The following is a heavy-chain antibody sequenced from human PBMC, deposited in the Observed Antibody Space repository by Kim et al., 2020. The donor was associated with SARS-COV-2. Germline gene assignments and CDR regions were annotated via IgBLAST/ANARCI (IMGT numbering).Heavy chain of an antibody. D-gene: IGHD6-13*01. CDR3: ARVEAAAVYS. V-gene: IGHV4-59*01. CDR2: ST. J-gene: IGHJ4*02. Sequence: STNYNPSLKSRVTISVDTSKNQFSLKLSSVTAADTAVYYCARVEAAAVYSWGQGTLVTVSS.